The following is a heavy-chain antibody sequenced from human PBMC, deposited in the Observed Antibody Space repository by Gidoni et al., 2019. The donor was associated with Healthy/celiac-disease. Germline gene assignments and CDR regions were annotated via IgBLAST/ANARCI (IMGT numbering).Heavy chain of an antibody. CDR1: GGPLSSHA. D-gene: IGHD6-13*01. Sequence: QVQLVQSGAEVKKPGSSVKVSCKAAGGPLSSHAISWVRQAHGQGLEWMGGIIPIFGTANYAQKFQGRVTITADKSTSTAYMELSSLRSEDTAVYYCARRWQQLGKGGTYYFDYWGQGTLVTVSS. J-gene: IGHJ4*02. CDR3: ARRWQQLGKGGTYYFDY. V-gene: IGHV1-69*06. CDR2: IIPIFGTA.